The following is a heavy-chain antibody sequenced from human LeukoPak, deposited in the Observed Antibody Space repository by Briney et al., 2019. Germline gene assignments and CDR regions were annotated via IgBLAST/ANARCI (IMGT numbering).Heavy chain of an antibody. D-gene: IGHD4-17*01. CDR2: IYPGDSDT. Sequence: GESLQISCKGSGYIFTSYWIGWVRQLPGKGLEWMGIIYPGDSDTRYSPSFQGQVTISADKSISTAYLQWSSLKASDTAMYYCARPALYYGDFEDYWGQGTLVTVSS. J-gene: IGHJ4*02. CDR1: GYIFTSYW. CDR3: ARPALYYGDFEDY. V-gene: IGHV5-51*01.